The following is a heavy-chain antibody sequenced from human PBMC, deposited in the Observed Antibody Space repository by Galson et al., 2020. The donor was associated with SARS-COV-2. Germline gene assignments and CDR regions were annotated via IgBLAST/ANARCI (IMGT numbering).Heavy chain of an antibody. V-gene: IGHV1-3*01. Sequence: ASVKVSCKGSGYTFTNYAMHWVRQAPGQRIEWMGWINADNGNTKYSQKFQDRVTISRDTSASTAYMELSSLTSEDTAVYYCARENLYDYESSGLRTDAFDSWGQGTMVTVSS. CDR2: INADNGNT. CDR1: GYTFTNYA. CDR3: ARENLYDYESSGLRTDAFDS. J-gene: IGHJ3*02. D-gene: IGHD3-22*01.